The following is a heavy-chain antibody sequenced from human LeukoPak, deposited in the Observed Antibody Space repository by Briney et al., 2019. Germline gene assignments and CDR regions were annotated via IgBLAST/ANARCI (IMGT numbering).Heavy chain of an antibody. Sequence: HPGGSLRLSCAASGFTFSSYAMSWVRQAPGKGLEWVSGISWNSGSIGYADSVKGRFTISRDNAKNSLYLQMNSLRAEDTALYYCAKGGNDGSGSYYLYGKQYYYGMDVWGQGTTVTVSS. J-gene: IGHJ6*02. CDR3: AKGGNDGSGSYYLYGKQYYYGMDV. D-gene: IGHD3-10*01. CDR1: GFTFSSYA. V-gene: IGHV3-9*01. CDR2: ISWNSGSI.